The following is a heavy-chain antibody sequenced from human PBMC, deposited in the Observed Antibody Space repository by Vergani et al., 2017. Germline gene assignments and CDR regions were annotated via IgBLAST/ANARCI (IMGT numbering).Heavy chain of an antibody. V-gene: IGHV3-7*01. Sequence: EVQLVESGGGLVQPGGSLRLSCAASGFTFSSYWMSWVRQAPGKGLEWVANIKQDGSEKYYVDSVKGRLTISRDNAKNSLHLQMNSLRAEDTAVYYCARDSYCSGGSCLRNGMDVWGQGTTVTVSS. CDR1: GFTFSSYW. J-gene: IGHJ6*02. D-gene: IGHD2-15*01. CDR3: ARDSYCSGGSCLRNGMDV. CDR2: IKQDGSEK.